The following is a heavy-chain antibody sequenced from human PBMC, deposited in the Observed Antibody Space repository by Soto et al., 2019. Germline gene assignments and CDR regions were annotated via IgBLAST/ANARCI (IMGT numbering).Heavy chain of an antibody. CDR3: ARDGSPYYYDSSGYPY. CDR2: ISTYNGDT. J-gene: IGHJ4*02. Sequence: VASVKVSCKASGYPFTTYGVSWVRQAPGQGLEWMGWISTYNGDTNYAQKLQARVTMTTDTSTSTAYMELRSLTSDDTAVYYCARDGSPYYYDSSGYPYWGQGTLVTVSS. CDR1: GYPFTTYG. D-gene: IGHD3-22*01. V-gene: IGHV1-18*04.